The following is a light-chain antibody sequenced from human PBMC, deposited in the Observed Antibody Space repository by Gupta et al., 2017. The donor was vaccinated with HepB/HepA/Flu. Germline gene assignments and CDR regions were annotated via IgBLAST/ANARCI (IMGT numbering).Light chain of an antibody. CDR3: QSFDSDRSGLV. V-gene: IGLV1-40*01. CDR2: GND. Sequence: QPVLTQPPSVSGAPGQRVTISCTGRRSNIGAGFDVHWYRQLPGTAPKLLVFGNDNRPSGVPDRFSASKSGTSASLAITGLLAEDEGDYYCQSFDSDRSGLVFGGATKLTVL. CDR1: RSNIGAGFD. J-gene: IGLJ2*01.